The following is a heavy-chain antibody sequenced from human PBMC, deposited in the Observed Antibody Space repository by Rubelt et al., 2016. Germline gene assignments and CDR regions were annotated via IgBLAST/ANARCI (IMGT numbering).Heavy chain of an antibody. D-gene: IGHD5-12*01. J-gene: IGHJ5*02. V-gene: IGHV4-59*08. CDR2: IYYSGSN. CDR1: GGSISSYY. Sequence: QVQLQESGPGLVKPSETLSLTCTVSGGSISSYYWSWIRQPPGQGLDWIGHIYYSGSNNYNPSLQSPVTISQDTSKNHFSLELSYVTAADTAVYFCAGQVTTILAGWFDPWGQGTLVTVSS. CDR3: AGQVTTILAGWFDP.